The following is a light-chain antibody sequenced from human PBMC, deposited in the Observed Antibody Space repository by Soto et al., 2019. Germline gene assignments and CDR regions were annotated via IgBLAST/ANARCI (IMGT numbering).Light chain of an antibody. CDR3: QSYDSSLSGWV. Sequence: QSVLTQPPSVSGAPGQRVAISCTGHNSNNGAGYDVHWYPQLPGTAPKLLIYGNSNRPSGVPDRFSGSKSGTSASLAITGLQAEHEADYYCQSYDSSLSGWVFGGGTKLTVL. V-gene: IGLV1-40*01. CDR2: GNS. CDR1: NSNNGAGYD. J-gene: IGLJ3*02.